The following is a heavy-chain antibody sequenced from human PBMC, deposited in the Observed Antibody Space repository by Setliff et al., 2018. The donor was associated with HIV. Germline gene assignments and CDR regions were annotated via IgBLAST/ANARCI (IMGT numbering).Heavy chain of an antibody. CDR2: LYVSGDT. J-gene: IGHJ6*03. V-gene: IGHV4-61*02. Sequence: NPSETLSLTCTVSGDSISGGSSYWSWIRQPAGKGLEWIGRLYVSGDTNYNPSLKSRVTMSLDTSKKHFSLNLKSVTAADTAVYYCALTGHRLLRGYMDVWGKGTTVTVSS. CDR1: GDSISGGSSY. CDR3: ALTGHRLLRGYMDV. D-gene: IGHD2-15*01.